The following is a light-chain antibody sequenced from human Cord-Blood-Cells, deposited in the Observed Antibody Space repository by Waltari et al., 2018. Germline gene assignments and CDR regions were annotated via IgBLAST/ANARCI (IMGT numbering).Light chain of an antibody. J-gene: IGKJ2*01. CDR1: QSVLYSSNYNNY. CDR2: WAS. V-gene: IGKV4-1*01. Sequence: DIVMTQSPDSLAVSLGERATINCKSSQSVLYSSNYNNYLAWYQQKPGQPTKLLIYWASTRESGVPDRVSGSGSGTDFTLTISSLQAEDVAVYYCQQYYSTPPYTFGQGTKLEIK. CDR3: QQYYSTPPYT.